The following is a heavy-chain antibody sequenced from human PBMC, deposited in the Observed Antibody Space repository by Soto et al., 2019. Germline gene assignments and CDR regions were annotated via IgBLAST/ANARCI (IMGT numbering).Heavy chain of an antibody. J-gene: IGHJ4*02. D-gene: IGHD1-1*01. CDR3: ARRYGGNLDY. CDR2: IYHSGST. Sequence: SETLSLTCAVSGGSISSGGYSWSWIRQPPGKGLGWIGYIYHSGSTNYNPSLKNRVTISVDTSKKHFSLKLSSATAANTAVYYCARRYGGNLDYWGQGTLVTVSS. V-gene: IGHV4-30-2*01. CDR1: GGSISSGGYS.